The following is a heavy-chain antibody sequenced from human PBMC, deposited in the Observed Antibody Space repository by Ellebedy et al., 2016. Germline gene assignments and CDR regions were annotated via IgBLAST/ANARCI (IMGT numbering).Heavy chain of an antibody. D-gene: IGHD5-18*01. Sequence: SETLSLXXTVSGGSISSYYWSWIRQPPGKGLEWIGEINHSGSTNYNPSLKSRVTISVDTSKNQFSLKLSSVTAADTAVYYCARGPDGYSYEDWGQGTLVTVSS. V-gene: IGHV4-34*01. CDR1: GGSISSYY. CDR2: INHSGST. J-gene: IGHJ4*02. CDR3: ARGPDGYSYED.